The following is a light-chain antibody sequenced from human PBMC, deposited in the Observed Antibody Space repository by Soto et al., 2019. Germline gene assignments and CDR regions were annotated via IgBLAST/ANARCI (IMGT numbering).Light chain of an antibody. CDR1: QSVSSSY. V-gene: IGKV3-20*01. J-gene: IGKJ2*01. Sequence: EIVLTQSPGPLSLSPGERATLSCRASQSVSSSYLAWYQQKPGQAPRRLIYGASSRATGIPDRFSGSGSGTDFTLTISRLEPDDVAVYYCQQYGSSPPYTFGQGTKLEIK. CDR2: GAS. CDR3: QQYGSSPPYT.